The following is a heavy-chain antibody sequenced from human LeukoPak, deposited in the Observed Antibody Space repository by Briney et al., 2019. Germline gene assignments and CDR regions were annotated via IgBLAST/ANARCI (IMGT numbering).Heavy chain of an antibody. CDR3: AELGITIIGGV. Sequence: GGSLRLSCAASGFTFSSYSVNWARQAPGKGREWGSSISSSSSYIYYADSVKGRFTISRDNAKHSLYMQMNSLRAEDTAVYYCAELGITIIGGVWGKGTTVTISS. J-gene: IGHJ6*04. V-gene: IGHV3-21*01. CDR2: ISSSSSYI. CDR1: GFTFSSYS. D-gene: IGHD3-10*02.